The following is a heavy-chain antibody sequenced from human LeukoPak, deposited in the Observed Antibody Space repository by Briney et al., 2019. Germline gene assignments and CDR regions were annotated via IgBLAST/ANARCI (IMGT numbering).Heavy chain of an antibody. CDR1: GFTFSDYY. V-gene: IGHV3-11*01. CDR2: ISSSGTTM. J-gene: IGHJ4*02. Sequence: GGSLRLSCAASGFTFSDYYMSWIRQAPGKGLEWISYISSSGTTMSYAVFVKGRFTISRDNAKNSLYLQMNSLRAEDTAVYYRAGHPFCTSTNCHLTVWGQGTLVTVSS. D-gene: IGHD2-2*01. CDR3: AGHPFCTSTNCHLTV.